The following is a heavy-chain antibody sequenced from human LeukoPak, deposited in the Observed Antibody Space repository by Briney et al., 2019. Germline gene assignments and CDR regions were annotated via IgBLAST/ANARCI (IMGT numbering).Heavy chain of an antibody. CDR3: ARDESSSSSSDV. J-gene: IGHJ3*01. CDR1: GGSLSSYF. V-gene: IGHV4-59*01. D-gene: IGHD6-13*01. CDR2: IYYSGST. Sequence: KPSETLSLTCTVSGGSLSSYFWSWIRQPPGKGLEWIGYIYYSGSTNYNPSLKSRVTISVDTSKSQFSLNLRSVTAADTAVYYCARDESSSSSSDVWGQGTMVTVSS.